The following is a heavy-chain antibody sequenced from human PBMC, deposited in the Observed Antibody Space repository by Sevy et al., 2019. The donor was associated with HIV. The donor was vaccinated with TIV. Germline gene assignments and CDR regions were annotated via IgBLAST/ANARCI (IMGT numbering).Heavy chain of an antibody. CDR1: GFTFTHAW. V-gene: IGHV3-15*01. J-gene: IGHJ6*02. Sequence: GGSLRLSCTASGFTFTHAWMSLVRQAPGKGLEWVGRIKSTPDGGTTDYAAPVKGRFTISRDDSKNTLYLQMNSLKTEDTAVYYCSTDPIIVLLVTDGMDVWGQGTTVTVSS. CDR3: STDPIIVLLVTDGMDV. CDR2: IKSTPDGGTT. D-gene: IGHD2-8*02.